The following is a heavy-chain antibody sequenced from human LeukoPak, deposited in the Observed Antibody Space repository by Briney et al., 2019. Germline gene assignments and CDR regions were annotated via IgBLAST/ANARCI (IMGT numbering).Heavy chain of an antibody. CDR3: ASGLINLKSGPFFGL. J-gene: IGHJ4*02. CDR2: IYTSGST. D-gene: IGHD2-8*01. CDR1: GGSISSGSYY. V-gene: IGHV4-61*02. Sequence: SQTLSLTCTVSGGSISSGSYYWSWIRQPAGKGLEWIGRIYTSGSTNYNPYLKSRVTISVDPSKNQFSLNLRSGPAADTAVYYCASGLINLKSGPFFGLWGQGTLVTVSS.